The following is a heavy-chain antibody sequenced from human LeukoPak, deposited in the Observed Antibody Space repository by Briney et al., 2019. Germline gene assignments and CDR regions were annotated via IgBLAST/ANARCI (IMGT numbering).Heavy chain of an antibody. Sequence: ASVKVSCKASGYTFTGYYMHWVRQAPGQGLEWMGWINPNSGGTNYAQKFQGRVTMTRDTSISTAYMELSRLRSDDTAVYYCARAHYDFWSGYSHSDWLAFDIWGQGTMVTVSS. V-gene: IGHV1-2*02. CDR2: INPNSGGT. CDR3: ARAHYDFWSGYSHSDWLAFDI. CDR1: GYTFTGYY. J-gene: IGHJ3*02. D-gene: IGHD3-3*01.